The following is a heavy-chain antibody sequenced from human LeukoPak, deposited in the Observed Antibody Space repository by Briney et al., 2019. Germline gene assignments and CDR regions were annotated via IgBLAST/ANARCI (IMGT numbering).Heavy chain of an antibody. CDR3: AKGGSSWSGGYFDY. D-gene: IGHD6-13*01. J-gene: IGHJ4*02. CDR1: GFTFSSYA. V-gene: IGHV3-23*01. CDR2: ISGSGGST. Sequence: GGSLRLSCAASGFTFSSYAMSWVRQAPGKGLEWVSAISGSGGSTYCADSVKGRFTISRDNSKNTLYLQMNSLRAEDTAVYYCAKGGSSWSGGYFDYWGQGTLVTVSS.